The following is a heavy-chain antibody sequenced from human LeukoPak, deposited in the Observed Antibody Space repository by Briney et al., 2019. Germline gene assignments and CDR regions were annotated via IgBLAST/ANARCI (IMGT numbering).Heavy chain of an antibody. D-gene: IGHD6-13*01. CDR1: GFTFSSFG. V-gene: IGHV3-33*01. CDR3: ARDRYSSMWSVFEY. Sequence: PGGCLRPSCAASGFTFSSFGMHWVRQSPRKGLEWVAVIWYDGSTKVYADSVKGRFTISRDNSRNTVYLQVNSLRAEDTAVYYCARDRYSSMWSVFEYWGQGALVTVSS. J-gene: IGHJ4*02. CDR2: IWYDGSTK.